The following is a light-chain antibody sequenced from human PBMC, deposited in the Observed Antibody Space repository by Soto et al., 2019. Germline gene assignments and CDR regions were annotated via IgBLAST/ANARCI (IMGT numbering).Light chain of an antibody. V-gene: IGKV3-15*01. Sequence: EIVMTQSPATLSVSPGERATLSCRASQSVSSNLAWYQQKPGQAPRLLIYGASTRATGIPARFSGSGSGTEFTLTISILQSEDFAVYYFQQHNNWPYPFDQGNKLELK. CDR1: QSVSSN. J-gene: IGKJ2*01. CDR3: QQHNNWPYP. CDR2: GAS.